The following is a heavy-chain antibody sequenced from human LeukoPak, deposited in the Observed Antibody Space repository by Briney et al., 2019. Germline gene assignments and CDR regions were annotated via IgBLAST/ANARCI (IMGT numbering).Heavy chain of an antibody. CDR3: AKYFCDSASCYYFDY. D-gene: IGHD2-2*01. CDR1: SGSINSYY. Sequence: PSETPSLTCTVSSGSINSYYWNWIRQPPGKGLEWIGRIYSSGSTNYSPSLKSRVTISVDTSKNQFSLKLSSVTAADTAVYYCAKYFCDSASCYYFDYWGQGTLVTVSS. J-gene: IGHJ4*02. V-gene: IGHV4-59*01. CDR2: IYSSGST.